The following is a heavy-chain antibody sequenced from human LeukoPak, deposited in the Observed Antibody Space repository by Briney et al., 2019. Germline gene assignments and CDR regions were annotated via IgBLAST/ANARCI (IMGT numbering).Heavy chain of an antibody. J-gene: IGHJ4*02. Sequence: SETLSLTCTVSGGSISSSSYYWGWIRQPPGKGLEWIGSIYYSGSTYYNPSLKSRVTISVDTSKNRFSLKLSSVTAADTAVYFCARRAFAGNYVHFDYWGQGTLVTVSS. CDR2: IYYSGST. CDR3: ARRAFAGNYVHFDY. V-gene: IGHV4-39*01. CDR1: GGSISSSSYY. D-gene: IGHD3-10*01.